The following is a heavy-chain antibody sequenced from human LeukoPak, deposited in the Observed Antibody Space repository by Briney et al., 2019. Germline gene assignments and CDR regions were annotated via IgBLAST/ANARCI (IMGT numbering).Heavy chain of an antibody. V-gene: IGHV5-51*01. D-gene: IGHD3/OR15-3a*01. CDR1: GYSFTSYW. CDR2: IYPADSDT. Sequence: GESLKICCKGSGYSFTSYWIGWVRQMPGKGLEWMGIIYPADSDTRYSPSFQGQVTISADKSISTAYLHWNSLKVSDTAMYYCATSSFCTSGACFFDYCGQGTLVTVSS. CDR3: ATSSFCTSGACFFDY. J-gene: IGHJ4*02.